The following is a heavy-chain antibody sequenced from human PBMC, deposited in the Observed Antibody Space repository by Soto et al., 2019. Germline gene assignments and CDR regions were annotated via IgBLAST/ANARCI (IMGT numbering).Heavy chain of an antibody. CDR2: IGTAGDT. V-gene: IGHV3-13*01. D-gene: IGHD3-9*01. CDR3: ARASERYYDILTGYPGGYYYGMDV. CDR1: GFTFSSYD. Sequence: GSLRLSCAASGFTFSSYDMHWVRQATGKGLEWVSAIGTAGDTYYPGSVKGRFTISRENAKNSLYLQMNSLRAGDTAVYYCARASERYYDILTGYPGGYYYGMDVWGQGTTVTVSS. J-gene: IGHJ6*02.